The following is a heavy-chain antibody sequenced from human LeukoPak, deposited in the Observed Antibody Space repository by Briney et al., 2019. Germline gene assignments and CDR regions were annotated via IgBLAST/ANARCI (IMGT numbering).Heavy chain of an antibody. V-gene: IGHV4-30-4*01. J-gene: IGHJ4*02. CDR3: ARALPPTPDYYDSSGYYYVPFFDY. CDR1: GGSISSGDYY. Sequence: SETLSLTCTVSGGSISSGDYYWSWIRQPPGKGLEWIGYIYYSGSTYYNPSLKSRVTISVDTSKNQFSLKLSSVTAADTAVYYCARALPPTPDYYDSSGYYYVPFFDYWGQGTLVTVSS. CDR2: IYYSGST. D-gene: IGHD3-22*01.